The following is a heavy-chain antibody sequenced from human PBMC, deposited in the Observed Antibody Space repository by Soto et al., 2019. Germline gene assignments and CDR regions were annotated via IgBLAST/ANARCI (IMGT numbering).Heavy chain of an antibody. J-gene: IGHJ4*02. CDR3: APSRRNEAEGYRIDF. CDR1: GASINHNY. V-gene: IGHV4-59*01. Sequence: PSETLSLTCSVSGASINHNYWSWIRQSPGRGLEWIGFVYYTGTTTTKYNPSLQSRVAMSVDSPKNQFSLKLTSMTAADTAFYYCAPSRRNEAEGYRIDFWCPGTLVTVSS. CDR2: VYYTGTT. D-gene: IGHD5-12*01.